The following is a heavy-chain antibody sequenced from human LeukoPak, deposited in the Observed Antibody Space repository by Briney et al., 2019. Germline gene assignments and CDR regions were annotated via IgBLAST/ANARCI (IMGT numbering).Heavy chain of an antibody. CDR3: ARGGAIVATISAFDI. CDR1: GFTFSSYS. CDR2: ISSSSSTI. J-gene: IGHJ3*02. D-gene: IGHD5-12*01. Sequence: PGGSLRLSCAASGFTFSSYSFNWVRQAPGKGLEWVSCISSSSSTIYYADSVKGRFTISRDNAKNSLYLQMNSLRDEDTAVYYCARGGAIVATISAFDIWGQGTMVTVSS. V-gene: IGHV3-48*02.